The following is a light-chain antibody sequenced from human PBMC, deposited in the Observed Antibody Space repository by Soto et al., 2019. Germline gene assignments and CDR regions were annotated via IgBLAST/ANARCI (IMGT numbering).Light chain of an antibody. J-gene: IGLJ1*01. CDR1: SSDVGGYNY. CDR2: DVS. CDR3: SSYTSSDTYV. V-gene: IGLV2-14*01. Sequence: QSVLTQPASVSGSPGQSITISCIGASSDVGGYNYVSWYQQHPGKAPQLMIYDVSNRPSGVSNRFSGSKSGNTASLAISGLQAEDEADYYCSSYTSSDTYVFGTGNKVTVL.